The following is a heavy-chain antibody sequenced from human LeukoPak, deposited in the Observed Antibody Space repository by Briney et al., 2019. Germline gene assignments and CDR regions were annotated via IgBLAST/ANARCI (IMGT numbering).Heavy chain of an antibody. CDR3: ARGSWYDPNWFDP. CDR1: GGSFSGYS. CDR2: INHSGST. J-gene: IGHJ5*02. D-gene: IGHD6-13*01. V-gene: IGHV4-34*01. Sequence: SETLSLTCAVYGGSFSGYSWGWIRQPQGRGREGIGEINHSGSTNYNPSLKSRVTISVDTSKNQFSLKLSSVTAADTAVYYCARGSWYDPNWFDPWGQGTLVTVSS.